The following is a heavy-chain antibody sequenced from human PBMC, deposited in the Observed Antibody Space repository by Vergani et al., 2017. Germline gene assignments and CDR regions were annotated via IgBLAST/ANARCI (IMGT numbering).Heavy chain of an antibody. CDR2: IHPADSDT. CDR1: GYSFTNYW. CDR3: AGLYGCCSSGSKYFDY. Sequence: EVQLVQSGAEVKKPGESLKISCQISGYSFTNYWIGGVRQMPGKGLEWMGIIHPADSDTRYSPSFQGQVTISVDKYISPAYLQRSSLRASASAMSYCAGLYGCCSSGSKYFDYWGQGTLVTVSS. J-gene: IGHJ4*02. V-gene: IGHV5-51*01. D-gene: IGHD2-8*02.